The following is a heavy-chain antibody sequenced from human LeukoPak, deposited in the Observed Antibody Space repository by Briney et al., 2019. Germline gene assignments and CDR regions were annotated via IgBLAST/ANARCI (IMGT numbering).Heavy chain of an antibody. CDR2: ISGSGSGT. CDR1: GFTFSSYV. V-gene: IGHV3-23*01. D-gene: IGHD6-13*01. Sequence: QPGGSLRLSCAASGFTFSSYVMTWVRQAPGKGLEWVSSISGSGSGTYYADSVKGRFTISRDNSKNTLYLQMNSLRAEDTAIYYCTKRSSSTNYGIDYWGQGTLVTVSS. J-gene: IGHJ4*02. CDR3: TKRSSSTNYGIDY.